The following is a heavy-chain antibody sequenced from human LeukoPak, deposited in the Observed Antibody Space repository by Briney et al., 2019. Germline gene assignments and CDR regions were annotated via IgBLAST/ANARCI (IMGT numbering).Heavy chain of an antibody. V-gene: IGHV4-59*01. CDR1: GGSLSSYY. Sequence: SETLSLTCTVSGGSLSSYYWSWIRQPPGKGLEWIGYIYDSGSTNYNPSLKSRVTMSVDTSKNQFSLKLSSVTAADTAVYYCACLTTADAFDIWGQGTMVTVSS. CDR3: ACLTTADAFDI. D-gene: IGHD3-22*01. CDR2: IYDSGST. J-gene: IGHJ3*02.